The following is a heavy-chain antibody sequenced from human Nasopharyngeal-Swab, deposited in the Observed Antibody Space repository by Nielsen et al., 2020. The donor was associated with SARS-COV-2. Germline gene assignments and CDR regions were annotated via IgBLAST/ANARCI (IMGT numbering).Heavy chain of an antibody. D-gene: IGHD6-13*01. J-gene: IGHJ4*02. CDR1: GGFISSYY. Sequence: SETLSLTCTVSGGFISSYYWSWIRQPPGKGLEWIGYIYYSGSTNYNPSLKSRVTISVDTSKNQFSLKLSSVTAADTAVYYCARDSTGIAAAGTERWGQGTLVTVSS. CDR2: IYYSGST. V-gene: IGHV4-59*01. CDR3: ARDSTGIAAAGTER.